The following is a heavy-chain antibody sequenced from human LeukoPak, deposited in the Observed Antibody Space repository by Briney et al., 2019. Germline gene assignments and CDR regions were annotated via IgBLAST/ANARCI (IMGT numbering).Heavy chain of an antibody. V-gene: IGHV1-2*06. Sequence: ASVKVSCKASGYTFTSYGISWVRQAPGQGLEWMGRINPNSGGTNYAQKFQGRVTMTRDTSISTAYMELSRLRSDDTAVYYCASNLGDYYDSSGDAWGQGTLVTVSS. CDR2: INPNSGGT. D-gene: IGHD3-22*01. J-gene: IGHJ5*02. CDR3: ASNLGDYYDSSGDA. CDR1: GYTFTSYG.